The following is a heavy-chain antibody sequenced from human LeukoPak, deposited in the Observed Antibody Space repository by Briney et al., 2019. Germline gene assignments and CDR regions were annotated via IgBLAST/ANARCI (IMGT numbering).Heavy chain of an antibody. CDR1: GFTFSDYD. V-gene: IGHV3-11*04. J-gene: IGHJ4*02. CDR2: ISSSGRTI. Sequence: GGSLRPSCATSGFTFSDYDMSWIRQAPGKGLEWISYISSSGRTIYYADSVKGRFTISRDNSKNTLYLQMNSLRAEDTAVYYCARPAGFLEWLLFHWGQGTLVTVSS. CDR3: ARPAGFLEWLLFH. D-gene: IGHD3-3*01.